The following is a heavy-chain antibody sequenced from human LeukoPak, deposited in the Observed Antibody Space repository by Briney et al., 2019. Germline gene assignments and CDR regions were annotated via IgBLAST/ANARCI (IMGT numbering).Heavy chain of an antibody. CDR2: IRYDGSNK. V-gene: IGHV3-30*02. D-gene: IGHD4-23*01. CDR3: AKDTVVTHEFDY. J-gene: IGHJ4*02. CDR1: GFTFSSYG. Sequence: PGGSLRLSCAASGFTFSSYGMHWVRQAPGKGLEWVAFIRYDGSNKYYADSVKGRFTISRDNSKNTLYLQMNSLRAEDTAVYYCAKDTVVTHEFDYWGQGTLVTVSS.